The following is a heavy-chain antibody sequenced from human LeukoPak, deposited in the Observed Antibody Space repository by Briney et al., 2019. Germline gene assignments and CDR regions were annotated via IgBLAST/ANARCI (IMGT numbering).Heavy chain of an antibody. Sequence: RPGGSLRLSCAASGFTFSSYAMHWVRQAPGKGLEWFSSISSSSSYIYYADSVKGRFTISRDNAKNSLYLQMNSLRAEDTAVYYCALGIGEWTADAFDIWGQGTMVTVSS. V-gene: IGHV3-21*01. CDR3: ALGIGEWTADAFDI. J-gene: IGHJ3*02. CDR1: GFTFSSYA. CDR2: ISSSSSYI. D-gene: IGHD3-10*01.